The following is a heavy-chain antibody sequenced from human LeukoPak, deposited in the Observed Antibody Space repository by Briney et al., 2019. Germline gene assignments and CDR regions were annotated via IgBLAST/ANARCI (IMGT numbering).Heavy chain of an antibody. Sequence: VASVTVSCKASGGTFSSYAISWVRQAPGQGLEWMGGIIPIFGTANYAQKFQGRVTITTDESTSTAYMELSSLRSEDTAVYYCASPSDYSNYYYYYMDVWGKGTTVTVSS. CDR1: GGTFSSYA. V-gene: IGHV1-69*05. CDR3: ASPSDYSNYYYYYMDV. D-gene: IGHD4-11*01. J-gene: IGHJ6*03. CDR2: IIPIFGTA.